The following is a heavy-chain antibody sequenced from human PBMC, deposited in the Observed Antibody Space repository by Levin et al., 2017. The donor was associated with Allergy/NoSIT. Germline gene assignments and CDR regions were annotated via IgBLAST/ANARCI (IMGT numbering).Heavy chain of an antibody. J-gene: IGHJ4*02. CDR2: IWYDGSNK. Sequence: LSLTCAASGFTFSSYGMHWVRQAPGKGLEWVAVIWYDGSNKYYADSVKGRFTISRDNSKNTLYLQMNSLRAEDTAVYYCARDLYSSSDLGLDYWGQGTLVTVSS. CDR1: GFTFSSYG. D-gene: IGHD6-6*01. V-gene: IGHV3-33*01. CDR3: ARDLYSSSDLGLDY.